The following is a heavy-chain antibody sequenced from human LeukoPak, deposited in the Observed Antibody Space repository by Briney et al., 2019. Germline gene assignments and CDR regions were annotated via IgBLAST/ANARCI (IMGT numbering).Heavy chain of an antibody. D-gene: IGHD3-16*01. CDR2: ISGSGNGFSI. CDR3: VKDFGRVRGTPDS. CDR1: GFVFSIYT. J-gene: IGHJ4*02. Sequence: GGSLRLSCSASGFVFSIYTMYWLRQSPGKGPEYVSTISGSGNGFSIYYADSVKGRFTISRDDSKSILYLQMNGLRSEDTAVYYCVKDFGRVRGTPDSWGQGTLVTVSS. V-gene: IGHV3-64D*06.